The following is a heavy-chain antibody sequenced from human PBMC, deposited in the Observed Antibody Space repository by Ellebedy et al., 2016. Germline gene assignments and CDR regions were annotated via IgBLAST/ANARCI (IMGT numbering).Heavy chain of an antibody. CDR2: INAGNGNT. D-gene: IGHD3-16*01. CDR3: ARDRMRGDPRSSYYYGMDV. V-gene: IGHV1-3*01. CDR1: GYTFTSYA. J-gene: IGHJ6*02. Sequence: ASVKVSCKASGYTFTSYAMHWVRQAPGQRLEWMGWINAGNGNTKYSQKFQGRVTITRDTSASTAYMELRSLRSDDTAVYYCARDRMRGDPRSSYYYGMDVWGQGTTVTVSS.